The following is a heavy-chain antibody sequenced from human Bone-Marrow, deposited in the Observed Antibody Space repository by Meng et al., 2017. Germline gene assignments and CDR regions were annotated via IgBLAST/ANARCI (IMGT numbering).Heavy chain of an antibody. CDR3: ARISYTNGVSWFDP. CDR1: GFTFSSYE. CDR2: ISSSGSTI. J-gene: IGHJ5*02. Sequence: GESLKISCAASGFTFSSYEMNWVRQAPGKGLEWVSYISSSGSTIYYADSVKGRFTISRDNAKNSLYLQMNSLRAGDTAVYYCARISYTNGVSWFDPWGQGTLVTVSS. V-gene: IGHV3-48*03. D-gene: IGHD2-8*01.